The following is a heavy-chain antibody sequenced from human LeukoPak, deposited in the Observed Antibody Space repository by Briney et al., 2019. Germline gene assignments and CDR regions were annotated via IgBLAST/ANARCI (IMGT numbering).Heavy chain of an antibody. CDR1: GGSFSGYY. D-gene: IGHD4-17*01. CDR2: NSYSGSA. CDR3: ARRVSGDYGHWFDP. Sequence: PSETLSLTCAVYGGSFSGYYWTWIRQPPGKGLEWIGYNSYSGSANYNPSLKSRVTILLDTSKNQFSLKLSSVTAADTAIYSCARRVSGDYGHWFDPWGQGTLVTVSS. J-gene: IGHJ5*02. V-gene: IGHV4-59*01.